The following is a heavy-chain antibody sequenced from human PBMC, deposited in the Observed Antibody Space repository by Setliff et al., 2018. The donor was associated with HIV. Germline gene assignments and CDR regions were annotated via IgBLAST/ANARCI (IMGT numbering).Heavy chain of an antibody. Sequence: PGESLKISCKASGYRFTSYWIAWVRQMPGKGLEWMGIIYPGDSDTRYNPSFQGQVTMSTNKSISTAYLQWNSLKASDTAMYYCARHVGDTFDIWGQGTMVTVSS. V-gene: IGHV5-51*01. CDR2: IYPGDSDT. J-gene: IGHJ3*02. D-gene: IGHD3-16*01. CDR3: ARHVGDTFDI. CDR1: GYRFTSYW.